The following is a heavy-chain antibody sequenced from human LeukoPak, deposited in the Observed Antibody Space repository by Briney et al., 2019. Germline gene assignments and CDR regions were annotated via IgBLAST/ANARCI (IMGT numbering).Heavy chain of an antibody. CDR2: IYYSGST. CDR3: ARGGVATLKRYFDY. V-gene: IGHV4-39*07. J-gene: IGHJ4*02. D-gene: IGHD5-12*01. CDR1: GGSISGNTHY. Sequence: PSETLSLTCSISGGSISGNTHYWAWIRQPPGKGLEWIGSIYYSGSTHYNPSLKSRVTISVDTSKNQFSLKLKSVTAADTAVYYCARGGVATLKRYFDYWGQGTLVTVSS.